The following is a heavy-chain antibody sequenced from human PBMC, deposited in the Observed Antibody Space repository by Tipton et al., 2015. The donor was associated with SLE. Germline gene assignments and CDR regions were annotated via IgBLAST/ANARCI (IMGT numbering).Heavy chain of an antibody. CDR3: ARERIEEYGGKENWIDP. Sequence: TLSLTCSVYGGSFSGYYWSWLRQSPGKELEWIGEINHSGSTNYNPSLKSRVTISVDRSNNQFSLNLSSVTAADTAVYYCARERIEEYGGKENWIDPWGQGTLVTVSS. CDR2: INHSGST. CDR1: GGSFSGYY. D-gene: IGHD4/OR15-4a*01. V-gene: IGHV4-34*01. J-gene: IGHJ5*02.